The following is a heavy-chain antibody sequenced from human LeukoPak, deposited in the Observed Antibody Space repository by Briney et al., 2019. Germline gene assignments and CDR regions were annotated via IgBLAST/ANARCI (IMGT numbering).Heavy chain of an antibody. J-gene: IGHJ4*02. CDR1: GVSFSGYY. D-gene: IGHD3-22*01. Sequence: SETLSLTCAVYGVSFSGYYWNWIRQPPGKGLEWIGYIYYSGATCYTPSLTTRVTISVATSQNQLSLTMHSVTAADTAVYYCARYDSSSAGFAFWGQGTLVTVSS. CDR2: IYYSGAT. CDR3: ARYDSSSAGFAF. V-gene: IGHV4-34*11.